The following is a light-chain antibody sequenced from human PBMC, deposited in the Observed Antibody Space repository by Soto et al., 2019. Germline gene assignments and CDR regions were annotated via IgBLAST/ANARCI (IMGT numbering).Light chain of an antibody. V-gene: IGKV1-5*03. J-gene: IGKJ1*01. Sequence: VQMTQSPSTLSGSVGDRVTITCRASQTISSWLAWYQQKPGKAPKLLIYKASTLKSGVPSRFSGSGSGTEFTLTISSLQPDDFATYYCQHYNSYSWTFGQGSNVDI. CDR2: KAS. CDR3: QHYNSYSWT. CDR1: QTISSW.